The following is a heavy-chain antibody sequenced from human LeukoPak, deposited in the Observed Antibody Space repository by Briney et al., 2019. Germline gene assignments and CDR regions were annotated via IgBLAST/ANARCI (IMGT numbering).Heavy chain of an antibody. Sequence: GGSLRLSCAASGFTFSSYEMNWVRQAPGKGLEWVSYISISGSTIYYADSVKGRFTISRDNAKNSLYLQMNSLRAEDTAVYYCARSPPWGYYDSSGYFALYFDYWGQGTLVTVSS. J-gene: IGHJ4*02. D-gene: IGHD3-22*01. CDR3: ARSPPWGYYDSSGYFALYFDY. CDR2: ISISGSTI. V-gene: IGHV3-48*03. CDR1: GFTFSSYE.